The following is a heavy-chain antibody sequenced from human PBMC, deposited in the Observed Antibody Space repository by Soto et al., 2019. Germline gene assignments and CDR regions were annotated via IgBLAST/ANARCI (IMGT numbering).Heavy chain of an antibody. V-gene: IGHV1-69*13. J-gene: IGHJ5*02. CDR2: IIPIFGTA. D-gene: IGHD1-26*01. CDR3: AREVNVVLLQKYNWFDP. Sequence: GASVKVSCKASGGTFSSYAISWVRQAPGQGLEWMGGIIPIFGTANYAQKFRGRVTITADESTSTAYMELSSLRSEDTAVYYCAREVNVVLLQKYNWFDPWGQGTLVTVSS. CDR1: GGTFSSYA.